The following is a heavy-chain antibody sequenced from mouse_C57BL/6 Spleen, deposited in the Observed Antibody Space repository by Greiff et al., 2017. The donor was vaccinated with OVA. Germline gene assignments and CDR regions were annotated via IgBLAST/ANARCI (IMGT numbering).Heavy chain of an antibody. V-gene: IGHV5-9*01. Sequence: EVQRVESGGGLVKPGGSLKLSCAASGFTFSSYTMSWVRQTPEKRLEWVATISGGGGNTYYPDSVKGRFTISRDNAKNTLYLQMSSLRSEDTALYYCARLGDYPYAMDYWGQGTSVTVSS. D-gene: IGHD2-4*01. CDR1: GFTFSSYT. CDR3: ARLGDYPYAMDY. CDR2: ISGGGGNT. J-gene: IGHJ4*01.